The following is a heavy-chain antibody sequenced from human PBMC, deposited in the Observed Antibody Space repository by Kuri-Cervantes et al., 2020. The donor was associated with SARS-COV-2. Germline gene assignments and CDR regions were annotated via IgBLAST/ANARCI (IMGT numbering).Heavy chain of an antibody. D-gene: IGHD3-3*01. J-gene: IGHJ6*02. CDR3: ARVHLKRITIFGVVTPSYGMDV. CDR1: GGSISSGDYY. V-gene: IGHV4-30-4*01. Sequence: SETLSLTCTVSGGSISSGDYYWSWIRQPPGKGLEWIGYIYYSGSTYYNPSLKSRVTISVDTSKNQFSLKLSSVTAADTAVYYCARVHLKRITIFGVVTPSYGMDVCGQGTTVTVSS. CDR2: IYYSGST.